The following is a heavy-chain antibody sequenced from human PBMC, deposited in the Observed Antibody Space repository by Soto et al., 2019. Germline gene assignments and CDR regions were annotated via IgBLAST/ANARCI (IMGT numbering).Heavy chain of an antibody. CDR2: INPSGGST. Sequence: ASVKVSCKASGYTFTSYYMHWVRQAPGQGLEWMGIINPSGGSTSYAQKFQGRVTMTRDTSTSTVYMELSSLRSEDTAVYYCAREGYRGGCASERPTAPYCSLYCMGVWGQGTMVTVSS. D-gene: IGHD2-21*01. J-gene: IGHJ6*02. V-gene: IGHV1-46*01. CDR1: GYTFTSYY. CDR3: AREGYRGGCASERPTAPYCSLYCMGV.